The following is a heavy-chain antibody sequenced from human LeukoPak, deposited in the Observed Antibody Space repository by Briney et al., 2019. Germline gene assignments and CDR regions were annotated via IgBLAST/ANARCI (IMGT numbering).Heavy chain of an antibody. CDR1: GGSISRSYW. Sequence: PSETLSLTCAVSGGSISRSYWWSWVRQPPGKGLEWIGEIYDSGSTNYNSSLKSRVTISVDKSKTQFSLKLSSVTAADTAVYYCARGAGDIVVIPTTRWFDPWGQGTLVTVSS. CDR2: IYDSGST. CDR3: ARGAGDIVVIPTTRWFDP. V-gene: IGHV4-4*02. J-gene: IGHJ5*02. D-gene: IGHD2-2*01.